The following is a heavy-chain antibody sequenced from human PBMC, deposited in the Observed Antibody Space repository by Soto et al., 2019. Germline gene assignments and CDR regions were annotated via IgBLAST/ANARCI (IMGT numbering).Heavy chain of an antibody. CDR1: GFTFSSYW. CDR2: IKQDGSEK. D-gene: IGHD3-3*01. Sequence: LRLSCAASGFTFSSYWMTWVRQAPGKGLEWVANIKQDGSEKYYVDSVKGRFTISRGNSKNTLYLQMNSLRAEDTAVYYCARGDFWSGYYYYYYYGMDVWGQGTTVTVSS. V-gene: IGHV3-7*01. CDR3: ARGDFWSGYYYYYYYGMDV. J-gene: IGHJ6*02.